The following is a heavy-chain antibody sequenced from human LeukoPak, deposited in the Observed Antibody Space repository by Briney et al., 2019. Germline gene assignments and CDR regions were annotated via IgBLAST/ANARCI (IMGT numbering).Heavy chain of an antibody. D-gene: IGHD3-22*01. V-gene: IGHV1-2*02. CDR1: GYTFTGYY. CDR2: INPNSSGT. J-gene: IGHJ4*02. CDR3: ARVYPYYDSSGYFDY. Sequence: GASVKVSCKASGYTFTGYYMHWVRQAPGQGLEWMGWINPNSSGTNYAQNFQGRVTMTRDTSISTAYMELSRLRSDDTAVYYCARVYPYYDSSGYFDYWGQGTLVTVSS.